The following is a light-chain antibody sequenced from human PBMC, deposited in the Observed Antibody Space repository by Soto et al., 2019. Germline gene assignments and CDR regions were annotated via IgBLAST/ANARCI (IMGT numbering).Light chain of an antibody. CDR2: GAS. CDR1: QSVSSSY. J-gene: IGKJ2*01. V-gene: IGKV3-20*01. CDR3: RHYNSWPYT. Sequence: LKHSAGALSLSPGTSATFSFRASQSVSSSYLAWYQQKPGQAPRLLIYGASSKATGIPDRFTASGSGTEFTLTISSLQPEDLAAHSCRHYNSWPYTFGQGTKVDNK.